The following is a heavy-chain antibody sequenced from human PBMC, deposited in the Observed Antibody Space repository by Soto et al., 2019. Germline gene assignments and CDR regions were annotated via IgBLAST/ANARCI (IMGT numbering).Heavy chain of an antibody. CDR2: IKSKTDGGTT. Sequence: GGSLRLSCAASGFTFSNAWMNWVRQAPGKGLEWVGRIKSKTDGGTTDYAAPVKGRFTISRDDSKNTLYLQMNSLKTEDTAVYYCTTDWEYYDILTGPGACDYWGQGTLVTV. J-gene: IGHJ4*02. CDR3: TTDWEYYDILTGPGACDY. D-gene: IGHD3-9*01. CDR1: GFTFSNAW. V-gene: IGHV3-15*07.